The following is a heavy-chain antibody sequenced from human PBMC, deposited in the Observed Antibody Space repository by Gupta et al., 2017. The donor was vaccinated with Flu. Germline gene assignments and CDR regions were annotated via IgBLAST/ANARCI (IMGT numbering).Heavy chain of an antibody. CDR3: ARGHWDS. J-gene: IGHJ4*02. Sequence: EVQVVESGGGLVQPGGSLRLSCAASGFTFSDYDVSWVRQAPGKALEWVSFISRRGVPYYTDSVKGRFTISRENAKNSVYLQMDSLRAEDTAGYYCARGHWDSWGQGTLVTVSS. V-gene: IGHV3-48*03. CDR1: GFTFSDYD. CDR2: ISRRGVP.